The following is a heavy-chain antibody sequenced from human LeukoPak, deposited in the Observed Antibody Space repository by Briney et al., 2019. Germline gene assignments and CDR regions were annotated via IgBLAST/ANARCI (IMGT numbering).Heavy chain of an antibody. D-gene: IGHD1-1*01. CDR2: LNLDGSDK. CDR3: AKGKRYPDY. J-gene: IGHJ4*02. Sequence: GGSLTLSCVVSGFTFSESWMSWVRQAPGKGRGWVASLNLDGSDKYYVDSVKGRFTISRDNAKNSLYLQMDSLRVEDTAVYYCAKGKRYPDYWGQGALVTVSS. CDR1: GFTFSESW. V-gene: IGHV3-7*03.